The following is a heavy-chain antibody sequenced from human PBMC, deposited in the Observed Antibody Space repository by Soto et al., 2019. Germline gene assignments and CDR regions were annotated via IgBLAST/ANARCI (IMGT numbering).Heavy chain of an antibody. D-gene: IGHD6-13*01. J-gene: IGHJ4*02. CDR3: ARCSPLWGQQQLSIAYYFDY. Sequence: ASVKVSCKASGGTFSSYAISWVRQAPGQGLEWMGGIIPIFGTANYAQKFQGRVTITADESTSTAYMELSSLRSEDTAVYYCARCSPLWGQQQLSIAYYFDYWGQGTLVTVSS. CDR2: IIPIFGTA. CDR1: GGTFSSYA. V-gene: IGHV1-69*13.